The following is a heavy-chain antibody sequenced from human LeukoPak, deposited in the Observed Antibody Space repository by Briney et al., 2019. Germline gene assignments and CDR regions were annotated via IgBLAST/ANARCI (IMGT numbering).Heavy chain of an antibody. V-gene: IGHV3-48*04. CDR3: AELGITMIGGV. J-gene: IGHJ6*04. Sequence: WGSLRLSCADPGFPFSSYGLSWVRPAPGKGLEWVSYISSSGSTIYYADSVKGRFTISRDNAKNSLYLQMNSLRAENTAVYYCAELGITMIGGVWGKGTTVTISS. CDR2: ISSSGSTI. CDR1: GFPFSSYG. D-gene: IGHD3-10*02.